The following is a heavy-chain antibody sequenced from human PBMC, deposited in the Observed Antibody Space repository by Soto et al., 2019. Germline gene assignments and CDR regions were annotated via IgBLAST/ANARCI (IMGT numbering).Heavy chain of an antibody. CDR1: GFTFSSYG. D-gene: IGHD6-19*01. V-gene: IGHV3-33*01. CDR3: ARSVVAGTVDYYYYGMDV. CDR2: IWYDGSNK. Sequence: GGSLRLSCAASGFTFSSYGMHWVRQAPGKGLEWVAVIWYDGSNKYYADSVKGRFTTSRDNSKNTLYLQMNSLRAEDTAVYYCARSVVAGTVDYYYYGMDVWGQGTTVTVSS. J-gene: IGHJ6*02.